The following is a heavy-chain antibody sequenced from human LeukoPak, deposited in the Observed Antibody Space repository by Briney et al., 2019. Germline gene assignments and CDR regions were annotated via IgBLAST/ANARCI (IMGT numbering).Heavy chain of an antibody. CDR1: GFSISAYW. CDR2: ISRIISSI. V-gene: IGHV3-21*01. J-gene: IGHJ4*02. D-gene: IGHD3-10*01. CDR3: ARVMVRGVIDN. Sequence: GGSLRLSCAASGFSISAYWMSWVRQGPGKGLGWVSSISRIISSIYYEDSLKGRLTISRANAKTPLYLQMNSLRAEDTSVYSCARVMVRGVIDNWGQGTLVTFSS.